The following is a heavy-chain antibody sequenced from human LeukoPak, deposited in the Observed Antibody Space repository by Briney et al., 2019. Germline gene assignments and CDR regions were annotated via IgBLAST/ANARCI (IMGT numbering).Heavy chain of an antibody. CDR3: ARDRDYGDYPNWFDP. V-gene: IGHV1-69*13. CDR1: GGTFSSYA. D-gene: IGHD4-17*01. J-gene: IGHJ5*02. Sequence: ASVKVSCTASGGTFSSYAISWVRQAPGQGLEWMGGIIPIFGTANYAQKFQGRVTITADESTSTAYMELSSLRSEDTAVYYCARDRDYGDYPNWFDPWGQGTLVTVSS. CDR2: IIPIFGTA.